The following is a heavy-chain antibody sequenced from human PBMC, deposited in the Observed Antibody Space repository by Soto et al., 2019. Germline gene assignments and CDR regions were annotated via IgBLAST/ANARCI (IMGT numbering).Heavy chain of an antibody. Sequence: QVQLVQSGAEVKKPGYSVKVSCKASGGTFSSYTISWVRQAPGQGLEWMGRIIPILGIANYAQKFQGRVTITADKSTSTAYMELSSLRSEDTAVYYCASYYYGSGSYIDYWGQGTLVTVSS. CDR2: IIPILGIA. CDR1: GGTFSSYT. D-gene: IGHD3-10*01. CDR3: ASYYYGSGSYIDY. V-gene: IGHV1-69*02. J-gene: IGHJ4*02.